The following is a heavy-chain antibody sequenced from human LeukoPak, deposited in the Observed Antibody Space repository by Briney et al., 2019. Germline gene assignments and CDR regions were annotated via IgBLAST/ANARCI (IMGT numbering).Heavy chain of an antibody. V-gene: IGHV5-51*01. CDR2: IYSGDSDT. Sequence: GESLKISCKGSGYSFISYWIAWVRQMPGKGLEWMGIIYSGDSDTRYSPSFQGQVTISADRSISTAYLQWSSLKASDTAIYYCARHAEPGLAVSGLNYWGQGTLVIVSS. CDR3: ARHAEPGLAVSGLNY. D-gene: IGHD6-19*01. CDR1: GYSFISYW. J-gene: IGHJ4*02.